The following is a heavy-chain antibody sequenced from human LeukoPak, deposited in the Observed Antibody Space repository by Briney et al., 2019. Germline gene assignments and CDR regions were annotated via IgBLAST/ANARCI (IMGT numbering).Heavy chain of an antibody. J-gene: IGHJ4*02. D-gene: IGHD3-22*01. V-gene: IGHV3-30*18. Sequence: GRSLRLSCAASGFTFSSYGMHWVRQAPGKGLEWVSVISSDGSNKYYADSVKGRFTISRDNTKNTLYLQMNSLRAEDTAVFYCANKNYYDSSGYLDNWGQGTLVTVSS. CDR2: ISSDGSNK. CDR3: ANKNYYDSSGYLDN. CDR1: GFTFSSYG.